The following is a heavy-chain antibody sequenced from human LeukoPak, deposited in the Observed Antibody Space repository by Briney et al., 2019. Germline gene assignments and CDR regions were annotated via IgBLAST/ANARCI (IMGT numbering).Heavy chain of an antibody. Sequence: SETLSLTCAVYGGSFSGYYWSWIRQPPAKGLEWIGEINHSGSTNYNPSLKSRVTISVETSKNEFSLKLRCVTAADTAVYYCARVTGYRIEDYFDYWGQGTLVTVSS. CDR2: INHSGST. CDR1: GGSFSGYY. J-gene: IGHJ4*02. CDR3: ARVTGYRIEDYFDY. D-gene: IGHD6-13*01. V-gene: IGHV4-34*01.